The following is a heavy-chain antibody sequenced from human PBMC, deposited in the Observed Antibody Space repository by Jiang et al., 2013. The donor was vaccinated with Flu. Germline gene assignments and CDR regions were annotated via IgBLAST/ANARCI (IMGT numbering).Heavy chain of an antibody. V-gene: IGHV1-3*04. J-gene: IGHJ5*02. D-gene: IGHD3-3*01. CDR3: ARSVHIRFLEWLLHDNWFDP. CDR2: INIGNGNR. Sequence: GAEVKKPGASVKISCKASGYSFTTYSMHWVRHAPGQRLEWLGWINIGNGNRQYSEKLQNRVTMTTDTSTSTAYMELRSLRSDDTAVYYCARSVHIRFLEWLLHDNWFDPWGQGTLVTVSS. CDR1: GYSFTTYS.